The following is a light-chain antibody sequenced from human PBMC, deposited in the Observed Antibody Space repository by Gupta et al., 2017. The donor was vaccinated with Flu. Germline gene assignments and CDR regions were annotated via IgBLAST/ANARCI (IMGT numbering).Light chain of an antibody. Sequence: QPVLTQPPPASGTRGLGVTISCSGSSSNIGSNNVYWYQQLPGTAPKLLIYGNDQRPSGVPDRFSGSKSGTSASLAISGLRSEDEADYYCAAWDDTLSGLWVFGGGTKLTVL. CDR1: SSNIGSNN. J-gene: IGLJ3*02. CDR3: AAWDDTLSGLWV. CDR2: GND. V-gene: IGLV1-47*01.